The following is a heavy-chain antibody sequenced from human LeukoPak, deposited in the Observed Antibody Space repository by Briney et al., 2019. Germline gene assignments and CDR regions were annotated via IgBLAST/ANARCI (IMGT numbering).Heavy chain of an antibody. CDR1: GFTFSSHG. D-gene: IGHD3-16*01. J-gene: IGHJ1*01. Sequence: GGSLRLSCAASGFTFSSHGMNWVRQAPGKGLEWVSGISPSGGITYYTDSVKGRFTISRDNSKNTQSLRMNSLRAEDTAVYYCAKDDDWGRYKHWGQGTLVTFSS. V-gene: IGHV3-23*01. CDR3: AKDDDWGRYKH. CDR2: ISPSGGIT.